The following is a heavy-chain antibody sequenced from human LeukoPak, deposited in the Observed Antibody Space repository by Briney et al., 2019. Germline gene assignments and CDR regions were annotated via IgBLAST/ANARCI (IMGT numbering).Heavy chain of an antibody. V-gene: IGHV3-23*01. D-gene: IGHD3-10*01. CDR2: ISGSGGST. CDR3: AKDQSEGLWVGESPIDY. J-gene: IGHJ4*02. Sequence: GGSLRLSCAASGFTFSSYAMSWVRQAPGKGLEWVSAISGSGGSTYYADSVKGRFTISRDNSKNTLYLQMNSLRAEDTAVYYCAKDQSEGLWVGESPIDYWGQGTLVTVSS. CDR1: GFTFSSYA.